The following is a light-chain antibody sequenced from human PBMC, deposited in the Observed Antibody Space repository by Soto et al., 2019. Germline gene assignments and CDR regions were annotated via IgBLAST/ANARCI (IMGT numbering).Light chain of an antibody. CDR1: QSISNW. Sequence: GDGVTITCRASQSISNWLAWYQQKPGKAPKLLIYDASSSESGVPSRFSGSGSGTEFTLSISSLHPDDFATYYCHQYDSYSPSTFGQGTKLEIK. V-gene: IGKV1-5*01. CDR2: DAS. CDR3: HQYDSYSPST. J-gene: IGKJ2*01.